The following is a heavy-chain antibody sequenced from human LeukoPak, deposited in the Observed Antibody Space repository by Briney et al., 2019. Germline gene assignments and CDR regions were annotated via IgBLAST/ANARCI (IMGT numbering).Heavy chain of an antibody. D-gene: IGHD3-9*01. Sequence: GGSLRLSRAASGFTFSNAWMSWVRQAPGKGLEWVGRIKSKTDGGTTDYAAPVKGRFTISRDDSKNTLYLQMNSLKTEDTAVYYCTTKSAGGDYDILTGYHYYYYYYMDVWGKGTTVTVSS. CDR2: IKSKTDGGTT. V-gene: IGHV3-15*01. CDR3: TTKSAGGDYDILTGYHYYYYYYMDV. J-gene: IGHJ6*03. CDR1: GFTFSNAW.